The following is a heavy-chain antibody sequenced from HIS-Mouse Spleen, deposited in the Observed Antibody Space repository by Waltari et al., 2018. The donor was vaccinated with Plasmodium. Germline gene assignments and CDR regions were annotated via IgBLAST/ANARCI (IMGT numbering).Heavy chain of an antibody. V-gene: IGHV3-30*18. D-gene: IGHD3-16*01. J-gene: IGHJ4*02. CDR2: ISYDGSNK. CDR1: GFPFSSYG. CDR3: AKAQGVINFDY. Sequence: QVQLVESGGGVVQPGRSLSLCCAASGFPFSSYGMHWVRQAPGKGLEGVAVISYDGSNKSYADSVKGRFTISRDNSKNTLYLQMNSLRAEDTAVYYCAKAQGVINFDYWGQGTLVTVSS.